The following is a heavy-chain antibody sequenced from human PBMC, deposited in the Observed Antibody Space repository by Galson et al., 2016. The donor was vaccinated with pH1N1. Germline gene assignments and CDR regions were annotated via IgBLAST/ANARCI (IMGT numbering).Heavy chain of an antibody. D-gene: IGHD3-10*01. Sequence: SLRLSCAPSGFSVSNNHMSWVRQAPGKGLEWVSVIYRGGSTYYADSLEGRFTISRDDSKNMLYLRMNSLRVDDTAIYYCTGTLLSFGEPNNADFWGQGTQVTVSS. V-gene: IGHV3-53*01. CDR3: TGTLLSFGEPNNADF. J-gene: IGHJ4*02. CDR1: GFSVSNNH. CDR2: IYRGGST.